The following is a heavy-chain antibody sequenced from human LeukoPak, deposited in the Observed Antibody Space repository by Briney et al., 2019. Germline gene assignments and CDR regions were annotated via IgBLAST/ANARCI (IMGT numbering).Heavy chain of an antibody. CDR2: ISGSGGST. D-gene: IGHD6-19*01. V-gene: IGHV3-23*01. Sequence: GGSLKLSWAASGFTFSSYAMTWVRQAPGKGLEGVSAISGSGGSTYYADSVKGRFTISRDNSKNTLYLQMNSLRAEVTAVYYCAKVGAVADFDYWGQGTLVTVSS. J-gene: IGHJ4*02. CDR3: AKVGAVADFDY. CDR1: GFTFSSYA.